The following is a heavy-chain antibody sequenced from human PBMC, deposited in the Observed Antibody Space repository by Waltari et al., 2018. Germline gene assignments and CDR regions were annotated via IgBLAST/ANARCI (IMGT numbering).Heavy chain of an antibody. J-gene: IGHJ6*02. Sequence: QVQLVQSGAEVKKPGSSVKVSCKASGGTFSSYAISWVRQAPGQGLEWMGGSNPILGTANYAQKFQGRVTITTDESTSTAYMELSSLRSEDTAVYYCASSYGDYNYGMDVWGQGTTVTVSS. D-gene: IGHD4-17*01. V-gene: IGHV1-69*05. CDR1: GGTFSSYA. CDR2: SNPILGTA. CDR3: ASSYGDYNYGMDV.